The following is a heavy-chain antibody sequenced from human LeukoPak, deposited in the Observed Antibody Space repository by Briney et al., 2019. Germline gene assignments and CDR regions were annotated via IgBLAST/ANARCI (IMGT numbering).Heavy chain of an antibody. CDR2: IDEDGSEK. V-gene: IGHV3-7*01. J-gene: IGHJ4*02. D-gene: IGHD3-3*01. CDR1: GFTFNTFW. CDR3: ARTPEGDFWSGYYQFDY. Sequence: GGSLRLSCAASGFTFNTFWMSWVRQAPGKGLEWVANIDEDGSEKYYVESVKGRFTISRDNAKNTPYLQMNSLRAEDTAVYYCARTPEGDFWSGYYQFDYWGQGTPVTVSS.